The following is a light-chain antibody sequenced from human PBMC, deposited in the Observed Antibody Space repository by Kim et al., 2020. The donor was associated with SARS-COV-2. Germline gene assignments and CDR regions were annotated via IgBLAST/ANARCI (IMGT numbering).Light chain of an antibody. CDR1: SSDVWL. J-gene: IGLJ2*01. CDR3: CSYAGSSPLV. V-gene: IGLV2-23*02. Sequence: QPVLTQPASVSGSPGQSLTISCTGTSSDVWLVSWYQHHPGKAPKLLIYEVTKRPSGLSNRFSGSKSGNTASLTISGLQAEDEGDYYCCSYAGSSPLVFGGGTKVTVL. CDR2: EVT.